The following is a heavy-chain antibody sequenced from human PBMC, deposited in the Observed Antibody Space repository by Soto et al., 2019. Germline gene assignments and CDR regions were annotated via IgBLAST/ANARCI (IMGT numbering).Heavy chain of an antibody. J-gene: IGHJ5*02. V-gene: IGHV1-18*01. Sequence: ASVKVSCKASGYTFTSYGISWVRQAPGQGLEWMGWISAYNGNTNYAQKLQGRVTMTPDTSTSTAYMELRSLRSEDTAVYYCARAALGYCSSTSCYTRSYNWFDPWGQGTLVTVSS. CDR1: GYTFTSYG. CDR3: ARAALGYCSSTSCYTRSYNWFDP. D-gene: IGHD2-2*02. CDR2: ISAYNGNT.